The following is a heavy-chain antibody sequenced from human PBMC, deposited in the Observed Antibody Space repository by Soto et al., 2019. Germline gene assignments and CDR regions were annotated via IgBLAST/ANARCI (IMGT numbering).Heavy chain of an antibody. D-gene: IGHD6-19*01. Sequence: QVQLVESGGGVVQPGRSLRLSCAASGFTFSSYAMHWVRQAPGKGLEWVAVISYDGSNKYYADSVKGRFTISRDNSKKTLYLQMNSLRAEDTAVYYCARDHQIYSSADYWGQGTLVTVSS. CDR3: ARDHQIYSSADY. CDR2: ISYDGSNK. V-gene: IGHV3-30-3*01. J-gene: IGHJ4*02. CDR1: GFTFSSYA.